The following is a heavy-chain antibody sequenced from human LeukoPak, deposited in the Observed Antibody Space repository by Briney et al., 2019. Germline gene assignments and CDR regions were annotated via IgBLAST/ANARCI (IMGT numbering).Heavy chain of an antibody. Sequence: PGGSLRLSCAASGLIFSNYGMHWVRQAPGKGLEWVTYIRYDGRNKFYADFVKGRFTISRDNSKSTLFLQMSSLRTEDTAIYYCAKGGSNNWSFDYWGQGTLVTVSS. J-gene: IGHJ4*02. CDR3: AKGGSNNWSFDY. CDR2: IRYDGRNK. CDR1: GLIFSNYG. V-gene: IGHV3-30*02. D-gene: IGHD1-1*01.